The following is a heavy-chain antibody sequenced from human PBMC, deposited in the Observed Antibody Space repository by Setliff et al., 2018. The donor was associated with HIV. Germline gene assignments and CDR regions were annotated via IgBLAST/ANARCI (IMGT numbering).Heavy chain of an antibody. Sequence: GASVKVSCKASGGTFSNYAFSWVRLAPGQGLEWMGGIIPVFDTTNYEKEFRDRVTITADESTSTVYLELISLRSEDTAVYYCAVGDYVWGSYRLDFWGQGTLVTVSS. J-gene: IGHJ4*02. CDR1: GGTFSNYA. V-gene: IGHV1-69*13. CDR3: AVGDYVWGSYRLDF. CDR2: IIPVFDTT. D-gene: IGHD3-16*02.